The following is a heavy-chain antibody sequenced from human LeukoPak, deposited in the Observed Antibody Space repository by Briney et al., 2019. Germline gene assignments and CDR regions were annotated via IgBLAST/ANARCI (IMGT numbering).Heavy chain of an antibody. CDR2: ISGSGSST. Sequence: GGSLRLSCIASGFTFSSCGMTWVRQAPGKGLQWVSAISGSGSSTFYADSVKGRFTISRDNSKNTLYLQMNSLRAEDTAVYYCTKGGGGSWFDYWGQGTLVTVSS. D-gene: IGHD3-16*01. CDR3: TKGGGGSWFDY. J-gene: IGHJ5*01. V-gene: IGHV3-23*01. CDR1: GFTFSSCG.